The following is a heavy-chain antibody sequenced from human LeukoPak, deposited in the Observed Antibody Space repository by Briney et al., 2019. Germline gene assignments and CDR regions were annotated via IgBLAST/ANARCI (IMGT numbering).Heavy chain of an antibody. CDR3: ARSGSGRDFQH. J-gene: IGHJ1*01. V-gene: IGHV3-20*04. CDR1: GFTFDDYG. Sequence: GGSLRLSCAASGFTFDDYGMSWVRQAPGKGLEWVSGINWIGGSAGYADSVKGRFTISRDNAKNSLYLQMTSLRAEDTALYYCARSGSGRDFQHWGQGTLVTVSS. CDR2: INWIGGSA. D-gene: IGHD3-10*01.